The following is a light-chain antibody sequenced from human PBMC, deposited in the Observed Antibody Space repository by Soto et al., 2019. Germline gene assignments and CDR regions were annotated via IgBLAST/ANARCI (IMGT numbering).Light chain of an antibody. V-gene: IGLV2-23*01. CDR3: CSYAGFSTVI. CDR2: GGS. CDR1: SSDVGNYNL. Sequence: QSALTQPASVSGSPGQSMTISCTGTSSDVGNYNLVSWYQHQPGKAPKRIVYGGSKRPSGVSYRFSGSKSGNPASRTNSGFPAEDEADYYCCSYAGFSTVIFGGGTKLTVL. J-gene: IGLJ2*01.